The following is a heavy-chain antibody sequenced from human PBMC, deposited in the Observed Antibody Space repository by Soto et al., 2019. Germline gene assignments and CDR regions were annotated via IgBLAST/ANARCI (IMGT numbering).Heavy chain of an antibody. V-gene: IGHV3-48*01. J-gene: IGHJ3*02. CDR2: ISSSSSTI. CDR1: GFTFSSYS. CDR3: ARDSPLQLPAAPSPAFDI. D-gene: IGHD2-2*01. Sequence: GGSLRLSCAASGFTFSSYSMNWVRQAPGKGLEWVSYISSSSSTIYYADSVKGRFTISRDNAKNSLYLQMNSLRAEDTAVYYCARDSPLQLPAAPSPAFDIWGQGTMVTVSS.